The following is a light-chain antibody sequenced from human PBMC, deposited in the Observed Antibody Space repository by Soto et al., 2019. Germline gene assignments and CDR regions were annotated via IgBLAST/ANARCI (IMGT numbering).Light chain of an antibody. Sequence: EIVLTQSPGTLSLSPGERATVSCRASQSVSSNLAWYQQKPGQAPRLLIYDASTRATGIPSRFSGSGSGTEFTLTISSLQSEDFAVYYCQQYGSSPITFGQGTRLEIK. V-gene: IGKV3-15*01. J-gene: IGKJ5*01. CDR3: QQYGSSPIT. CDR1: QSVSSN. CDR2: DAS.